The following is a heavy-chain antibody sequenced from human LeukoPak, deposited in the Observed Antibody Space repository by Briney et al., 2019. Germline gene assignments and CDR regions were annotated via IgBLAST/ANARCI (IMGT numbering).Heavy chain of an antibody. CDR2: INTNTGNP. CDR3: AREYSSSWGYFDY. D-gene: IGHD6-6*01. J-gene: IGHJ4*02. Sequence: ASVKVSCKASGYTFTSYGISWVRQAPGQGLEWMGWINTNTGNPTYAQGFTGRFVFSLDTSVSTAYLQISSLKAEDTAVYYCAREYSSSWGYFDYWGQGTLVTVSS. CDR1: GYTFTSYG. V-gene: IGHV7-4-1*02.